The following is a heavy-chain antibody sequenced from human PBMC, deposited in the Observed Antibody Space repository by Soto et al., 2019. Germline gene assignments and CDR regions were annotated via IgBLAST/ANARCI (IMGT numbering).Heavy chain of an antibody. CDR1: GYTFTSYG. CDR2: ISAYNGNT. Sequence: ASVKVSCKASGYTFTSYGISWVRQAPGQGLAWMGWISAYNGNTNYAQKLQGRVTMTTDTSTSTAYMELRSLRSDDTAVYYCARTEYYDFWSGYYTYPGHFDYWGQGTQVTVSS. D-gene: IGHD3-3*01. J-gene: IGHJ4*02. V-gene: IGHV1-18*04. CDR3: ARTEYYDFWSGYYTYPGHFDY.